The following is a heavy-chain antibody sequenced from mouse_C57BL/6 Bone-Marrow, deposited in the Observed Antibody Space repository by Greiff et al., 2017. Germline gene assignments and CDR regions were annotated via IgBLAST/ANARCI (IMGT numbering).Heavy chain of an antibody. CDR3: ARVGDYTYWYFDV. Sequence: EVHLVESGGGLVQPGGSLSLSCAASGFTFTDYYMSWVRQPPGKALEWLGFIRNKANGYTTEYSASVKGRFTISRDNSQSILYLQMNALRAEDSATYYCARVGDYTYWYFDVWGTGTTVTVSS. V-gene: IGHV7-3*01. D-gene: IGHD2-4*01. CDR2: IRNKANGYTT. J-gene: IGHJ1*03. CDR1: GFTFTDYY.